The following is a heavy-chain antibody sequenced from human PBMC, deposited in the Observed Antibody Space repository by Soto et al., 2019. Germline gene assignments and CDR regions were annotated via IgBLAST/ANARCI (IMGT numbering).Heavy chain of an antibody. J-gene: IGHJ4*02. V-gene: IGHV3-23*01. CDR2: ISGSTGYT. CDR3: AREIRGTTVTTNFDY. Sequence: EVQLLESGGGLVQPGGSLRLSCAASGFTFTTCAMSWVRQAPGKGLEWVSAVSGSISGSTGYTYYADSVKGRFTISRDNSKNTVYLQMNSLRAEDTAVYYCAREIRGTTVTTNFDYWGQGTLVTVSS. D-gene: IGHD4-4*01. CDR1: GFTFTTCA.